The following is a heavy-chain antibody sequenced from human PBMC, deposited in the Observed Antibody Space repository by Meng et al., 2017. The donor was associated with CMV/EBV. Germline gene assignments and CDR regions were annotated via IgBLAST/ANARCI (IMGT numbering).Heavy chain of an antibody. J-gene: IGHJ6*02. D-gene: IGHD5-24*01. CDR3: ARGRDRPYYYYGMDV. CDR1: GDSVSSNSAA. Sequence: SCAISGDSVSSNSAAWNWIRQSPSRGLEWLGRTYYRSKWYNDYAVPVKSRITINPDASKNQFSLQLNSVTPEDTAVYYCARGRDRPYYYYGMDVWGQGTTVTVSS. V-gene: IGHV6-1*01. CDR2: TYYRSKWYN.